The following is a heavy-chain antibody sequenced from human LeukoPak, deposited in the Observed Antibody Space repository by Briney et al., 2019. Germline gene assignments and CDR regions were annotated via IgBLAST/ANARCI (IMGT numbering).Heavy chain of an antibody. V-gene: IGHV3-7*01. CDR2: IKQDGSEK. CDR3: ARKDAYCGGDCYFDY. Sequence: GGSLRLSCSASGFTFSSYWMSWVRQAPGKGLEWVANIKQDGSEKYYVDSVKGRFTISRDNAKNSLYLQMNSLRAEDTAVYYCARKDAYCGGDCYFDYWGQGTLVTVSS. CDR1: GFTFSSYW. D-gene: IGHD2-21*01. J-gene: IGHJ4*02.